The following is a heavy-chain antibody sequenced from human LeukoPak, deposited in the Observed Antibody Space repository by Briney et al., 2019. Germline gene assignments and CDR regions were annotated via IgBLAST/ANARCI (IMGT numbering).Heavy chain of an antibody. CDR1: GGSLSNSY. CDR2: ISYSGIT. V-gene: IGHV4-59*08. J-gene: IGHJ4*02. Sequence: SETLSLTCTVSGGSLSNSYWTWLRQPPGKTLEWIGYISYSGITNRNPSLKSRVSFSLDSSKNQISLTLTSVTAADTAVHFCARLLLDYSNDDGNFGGPHLPDWGQGTLVTVSS. D-gene: IGHD3-10*01. CDR3: ARLLLDYSNDDGNFGGPHLPD.